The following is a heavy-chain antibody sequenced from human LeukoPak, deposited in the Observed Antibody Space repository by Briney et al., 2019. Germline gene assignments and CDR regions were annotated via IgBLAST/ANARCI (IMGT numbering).Heavy chain of an antibody. CDR3: AKPVGATIVRGGYFDY. V-gene: IGHV3-30*18. D-gene: IGHD1-26*01. CDR2: ISYDGSNK. CDR1: GFTFSSYG. J-gene: IGHJ4*02. Sequence: PGGSLRLSCAASGFTFSSYGMHWVCQAPGKGLEWVAVISYDGSNKYYADSVKGRFTISRDNSKNTLYLQMNSLRAEDTAVYYCAKPVGATIVRGGYFDYWGQGTLVTVSS.